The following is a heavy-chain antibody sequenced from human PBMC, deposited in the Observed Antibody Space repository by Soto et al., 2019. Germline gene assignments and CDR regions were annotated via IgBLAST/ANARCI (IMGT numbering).Heavy chain of an antibody. Sequence: SETPSLTCAVSGGSISSSNWWSWVRQPPGKGLEWIGEIYHSGSTNYNPSLKSRVTISVDKSKNQFSLKLSSVTAADTAVYYCARDPKGYYYDSSGYYRYNYFDYWGQGTRVTGS. V-gene: IGHV4-4*02. CDR2: IYHSGST. CDR1: GGSISSSNW. J-gene: IGHJ4*02. CDR3: ARDPKGYYYDSSGYYRYNYFDY. D-gene: IGHD3-22*01.